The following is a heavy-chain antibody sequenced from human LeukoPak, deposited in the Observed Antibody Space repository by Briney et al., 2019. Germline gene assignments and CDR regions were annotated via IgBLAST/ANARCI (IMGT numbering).Heavy chain of an antibody. V-gene: IGHV3-23*01. J-gene: IGHJ4*02. D-gene: IGHD3-22*01. Sequence: GGSLRLSRAASGFTFSSYAMSWVRQAPGKGLEWVSAISGSGGSTYYADSVKGRFTISRDNSKNTLYLQMNSPRAEDTAVYYCAKITYYYDSRAIDYWGQGTLVTVSS. CDR1: GFTFSSYA. CDR3: AKITYYYDSRAIDY. CDR2: ISGSGGST.